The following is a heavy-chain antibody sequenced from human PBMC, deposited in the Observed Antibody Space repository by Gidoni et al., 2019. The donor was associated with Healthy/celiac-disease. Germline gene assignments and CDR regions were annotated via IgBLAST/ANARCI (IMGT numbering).Heavy chain of an antibody. D-gene: IGHD2-15*01. V-gene: IGHV1-69*01. CDR1: GGTFSSYA. Sequence: QVQLVQSGAEVKKPGSSVKVSCKASGGTFSSYAISWVRQAPGQGLEWMGGIIPIFGTANYAQKFQGRVTITADESTSTDYMELSSLRSEDTAVYYCARDSTVVVAALRRYYYYGMDVWGQGTTVTVSS. CDR2: IIPIFGTA. CDR3: ARDSTVVVAALRRYYYYGMDV. J-gene: IGHJ6*02.